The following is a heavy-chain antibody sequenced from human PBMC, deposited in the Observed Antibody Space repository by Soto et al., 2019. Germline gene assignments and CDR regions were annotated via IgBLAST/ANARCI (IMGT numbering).Heavy chain of an antibody. Sequence: QVQLVEPGGGVVQPGRSLRLSCAASGFTFSNYGMHWVRQAPGKGLEWVGVVAHDGSVQYYADSVRGRFTISRDNSNNMLFLQVNSLRAEDTAVYYCAKEPGVRAAPWYFDLWGRGSLVTVSS. J-gene: IGHJ2*01. D-gene: IGHD2-15*01. CDR1: GFTFSNYG. CDR3: AKEPGVRAAPWYFDL. CDR2: VAHDGSVQ. V-gene: IGHV3-30*18.